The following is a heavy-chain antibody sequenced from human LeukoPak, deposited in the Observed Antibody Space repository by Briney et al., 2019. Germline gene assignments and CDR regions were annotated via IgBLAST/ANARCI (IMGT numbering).Heavy chain of an antibody. CDR2: ISYDGSNK. CDR3: AKILSRSRDYFDY. J-gene: IGHJ4*02. Sequence: GGSLRLSCAASGFTFSSYGMHWVRQAPGKGLEWVAVISYDGSNKYYADSVKGRFTIFRDNSKNTLYLQMNSLRAEDTAVYYCAKILSRSRDYFDYWGQGTLVTVSS. D-gene: IGHD3-16*02. V-gene: IGHV3-30*18. CDR1: GFTFSSYG.